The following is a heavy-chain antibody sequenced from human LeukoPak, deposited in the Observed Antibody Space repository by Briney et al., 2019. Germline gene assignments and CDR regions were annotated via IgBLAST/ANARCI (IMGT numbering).Heavy chain of an antibody. D-gene: IGHD1-26*01. V-gene: IGHV4-59*01. CDR2: IYSNGNT. Sequence: SETLSLTCIVSGGSFSSSYWSWIRQPPGKGLEWIAYIYSNGNTSSNPSLKSRVTIAVDTSQSQFSLKLSSVTAADTAVYYCARGLVGLTPHAGVFQIWCQGTKVTVSS. CDR1: GGSFSSSY. J-gene: IGHJ3*02. CDR3: ARGLVGLTPHAGVFQI.